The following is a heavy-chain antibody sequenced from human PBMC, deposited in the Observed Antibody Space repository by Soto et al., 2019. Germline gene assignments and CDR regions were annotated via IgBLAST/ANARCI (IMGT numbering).Heavy chain of an antibody. Sequence: SETLSLTCTVSGGSISSSSYFWGWIRQPPGKGLEWIGSTYYSGSTYYNPSLKSRVTVSVDTSKNQFSLKLSSVTAADTAVYYCARQSYGDYVGYYYGMDVWGQGTTVTVSS. CDR3: ARQSYGDYVGYYYGMDV. CDR2: TYYSGST. CDR1: GGSISSSSYF. V-gene: IGHV4-39*01. D-gene: IGHD4-17*01. J-gene: IGHJ6*02.